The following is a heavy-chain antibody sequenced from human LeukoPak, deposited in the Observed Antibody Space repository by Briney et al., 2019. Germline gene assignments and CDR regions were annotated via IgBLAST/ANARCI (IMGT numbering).Heavy chain of an antibody. D-gene: IGHD3-16*02. CDR2: IKQDGSEK. V-gene: IGHV3-7*01. CDR3: ARQKRFTFGGVIVPEGSYYFDY. Sequence: GGSLRLSCAASGFTFSSYWMSWVRQAPGKGLEWVANIKQDGSEKYYVDSVKGRFTISRDNAKNSLYLQMNSLRAEDTAVYYCARQKRFTFGGVIVPEGSYYFDYWGQGTLVTVSS. CDR1: GFTFSSYW. J-gene: IGHJ4*02.